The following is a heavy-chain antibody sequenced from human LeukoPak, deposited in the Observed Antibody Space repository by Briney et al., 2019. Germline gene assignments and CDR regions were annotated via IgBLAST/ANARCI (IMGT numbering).Heavy chain of an antibody. J-gene: IGHJ4*02. D-gene: IGHD3-9*01. V-gene: IGHV3-20*04. CDR1: GFNFGDYG. Sequence: GGSLRLSCAASGFNFGDYGMSWVRQAPGKGLEWVSGISGNGDNTAYADSVKGRFTISRDNAKNSLYLQMNSLRAEDTAVYYCARGDDILTGSLFDYWGQGTLVTVSS. CDR3: ARGDDILTGSLFDY. CDR2: ISGNGDNT.